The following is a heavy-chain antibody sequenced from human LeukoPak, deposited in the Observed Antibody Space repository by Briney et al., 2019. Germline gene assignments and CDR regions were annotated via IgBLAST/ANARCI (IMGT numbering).Heavy chain of an antibody. Sequence: GGSLRLSCALSGLTLTSLAVRCVRQARGEGVEWVSRISGSGGGTYYADSVMGRFTIFRDNSKNTLYLQMNSLRAEDTAGYYCAKDRAGSSLYGYWFDPWGQGTLVTVSS. V-gene: IGHV3-23*01. CDR3: AKDRAGSSLYGYWFDP. CDR1: GLTLTSLA. J-gene: IGHJ5*02. CDR2: ISGSGGGT. D-gene: IGHD6-13*01.